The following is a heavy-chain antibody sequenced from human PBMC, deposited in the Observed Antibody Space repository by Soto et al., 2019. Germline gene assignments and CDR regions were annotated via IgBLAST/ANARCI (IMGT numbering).Heavy chain of an antibody. CDR3: ARGSDMVRGVIRYCYYYYGMDV. J-gene: IGHJ6*01. V-gene: IGHV4-4*02. CDR2: ICHSGST. Sequence: SETLSLTCAVSGGSISSSNWYCWFPQPPRKGLEWIVEICHSGSTNYNPSLKSRVTISVDKSKNQSCLKLSSVTAADTAVYYCARGSDMVRGVIRYCYYYYGMDVWGQGSTVTVSS. D-gene: IGHD3-10*01. CDR1: GGSISSSNW.